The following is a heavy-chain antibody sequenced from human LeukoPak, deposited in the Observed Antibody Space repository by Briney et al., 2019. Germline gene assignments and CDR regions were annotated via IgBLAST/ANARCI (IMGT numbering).Heavy chain of an antibody. D-gene: IGHD6-19*01. CDR2: IYYSGST. CDR3: ARSRTRWLVPIDY. V-gene: IGHV4-59*01. Sequence: SETLSLTCTVSGGSISSYYWSWIRQPPGKGLEWIGYIYYSGSTNYNPSLKSRVTISVDTSKNQFSLKLSSVTAADTAVYYCARSRTRWLVPIDYWGQGTLVTVSS. J-gene: IGHJ4*02. CDR1: GGSISSYY.